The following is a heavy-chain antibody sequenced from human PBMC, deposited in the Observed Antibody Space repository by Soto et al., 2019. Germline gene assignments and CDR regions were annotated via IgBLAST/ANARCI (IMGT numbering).Heavy chain of an antibody. CDR1: GFTFSSYG. CDR2: IWYDGSNK. D-gene: IGHD3-22*01. Sequence: GGSLRLSCAASGFTFSSYGMHWVRQAPGKGLEWVAVIWYDGSNKYYADSVKGRFTISRDNSKNTLYLQMNSLRAEDTAVYYCARDYYDSSGYCAYWGQGTLVTVSS. V-gene: IGHV3-33*01. J-gene: IGHJ4*02. CDR3: ARDYYDSSGYCAY.